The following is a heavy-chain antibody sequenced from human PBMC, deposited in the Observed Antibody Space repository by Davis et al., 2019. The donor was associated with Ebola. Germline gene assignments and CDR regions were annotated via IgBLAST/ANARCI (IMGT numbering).Heavy chain of an antibody. V-gene: IGHV3-21*06. CDR2: ISNSDSDI. J-gene: IGHJ4*02. D-gene: IGHD3-16*01. CDR3: AREHRGEVTGPYYFDS. CDR1: GFTFSSYS. Sequence: GESLKISCAASGFTFSSYSMNWVCQAPGKGLEWVSFISNSDSDIYYADSVKGRFTISRDNAKNSLYLHMNSLRAEDTAVYFCAREHRGEVTGPYYFDSWGRGTLVTVSA.